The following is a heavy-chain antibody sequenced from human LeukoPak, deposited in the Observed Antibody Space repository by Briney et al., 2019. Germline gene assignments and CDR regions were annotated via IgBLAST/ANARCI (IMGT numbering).Heavy chain of an antibody. J-gene: IGHJ3*02. CDR3: ASKTAGGTFDI. V-gene: IGHV4-4*07. Sequence: SETLSLTCTVPGASIRSSYWYWIRQPAGKGLELIGMFYTSGSPNYHPSLKSRVTMSVDTSKNQFSLNLTSVTAADPAVYFCASKTAGGTFDIWGHGTMVTVSS. D-gene: IGHD1-14*01. CDR2: FYTSGSP. CDR1: GASIRSSY.